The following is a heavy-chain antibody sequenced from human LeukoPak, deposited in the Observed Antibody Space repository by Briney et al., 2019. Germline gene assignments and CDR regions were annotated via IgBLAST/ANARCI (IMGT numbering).Heavy chain of an antibody. CDR1: GFTFSSYA. CDR3: AKDLFGYCSSTSCYVFDY. Sequence: GGALRLSCAASGFTFSSYAMSWVRQAPGRGLEGVSAISGSGGSTYYADSVKGRFTISRDNSKNTLYLQMNSLRAEDTAVYYCAKDLFGYCSSTSCYVFDYWGQGTLVTVSS. J-gene: IGHJ4*02. CDR2: ISGSGGST. D-gene: IGHD2-2*03. V-gene: IGHV3-23*01.